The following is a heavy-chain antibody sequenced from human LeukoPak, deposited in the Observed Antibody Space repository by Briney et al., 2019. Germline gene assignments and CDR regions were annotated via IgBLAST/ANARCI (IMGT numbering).Heavy chain of an antibody. J-gene: IGHJ3*02. V-gene: IGHV4-39*01. Sequence: SETLSLTCTVSGGSISSSSYYWGWIRQPPGKGLEWIGSIYYSGSTYYNPSLKSRVTISVDTSKNQFSLKLSSVTAADTAVYYCARQAGITMIVVVWAFDIWGQGTMVTVSS. CDR1: GGSISSSSYY. CDR3: ARQAGITMIVVVWAFDI. D-gene: IGHD3-22*01. CDR2: IYYSGST.